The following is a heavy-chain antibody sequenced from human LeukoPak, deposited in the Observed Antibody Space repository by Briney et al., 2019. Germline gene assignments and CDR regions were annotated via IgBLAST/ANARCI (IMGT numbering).Heavy chain of an antibody. CDR1: GFTFSSYG. V-gene: IGHV3-30*18. CDR2: ISFDGSNQ. D-gene: IGHD5-12*01. Sequence: GGSLRLSCAASGFTFSSYGMHWVRQAPGKGLEWVALISFDGSNQYYADSVKGRFTVSRDNSKNTLYVQMNSLRAEDTAVYYCAKDRGYDFSYGMDVWGQGTTVTVSS. J-gene: IGHJ6*02. CDR3: AKDRGYDFSYGMDV.